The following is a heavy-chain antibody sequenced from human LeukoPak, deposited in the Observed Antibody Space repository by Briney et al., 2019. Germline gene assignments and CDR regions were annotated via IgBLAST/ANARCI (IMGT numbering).Heavy chain of an antibody. CDR3: ASKTGKTGTYD. V-gene: IGHV3-23*05. CDR1: GFNFIDYV. Sequence: GGSLRLSCVVSGFNFIDYVMIWVRQAPGKGLEWVSSIDRSGSNTYYADFVKGQFTISRDNSKNTLFLQMNSLRAEDTAVYHCASKTGKTGTYDWGQGTLVTVSS. D-gene: IGHD1-1*01. CDR2: IDRSGSNT. J-gene: IGHJ4*02.